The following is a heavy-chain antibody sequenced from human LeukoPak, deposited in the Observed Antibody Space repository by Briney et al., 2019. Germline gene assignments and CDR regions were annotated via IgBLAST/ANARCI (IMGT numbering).Heavy chain of an antibody. Sequence: GGSLRLSCAASGFTFSSYAMSWVRQAPGKGLGWVSAISGSGGSTYYADSVKGRFTTSRDNSKNTLYLQMSSLRAEDTAVYYCAKIIVVLPSTISNPYYFDYWGQGTLVTVSS. J-gene: IGHJ4*02. D-gene: IGHD2-2*02. CDR3: AKIIVVLPSTISNPYYFDY. CDR1: GFTFSSYA. V-gene: IGHV3-23*01. CDR2: ISGSGGST.